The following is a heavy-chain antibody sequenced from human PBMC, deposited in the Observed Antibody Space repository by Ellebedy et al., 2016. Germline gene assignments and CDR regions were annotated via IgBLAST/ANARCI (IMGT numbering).Heavy chain of an antibody. J-gene: IGHJ3*02. D-gene: IGHD3-3*01. CDR3: TRSDLSDDSFDI. CDR2: ISTTRNYT. Sequence: GGSLRLXCAAPGFTFSDYYMSWIRQAPGKGLEWVASISTTRNYTYYADSVKGRFTIARDDAESSVSLQLNSLRAGDTAIYYCTRSDLSDDSFDIWGQGTVVTVSS. V-gene: IGHV3-11*06. CDR1: GFTFSDYY.